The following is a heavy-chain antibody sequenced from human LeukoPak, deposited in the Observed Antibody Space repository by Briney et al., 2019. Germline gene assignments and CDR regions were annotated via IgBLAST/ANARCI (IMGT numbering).Heavy chain of an antibody. Sequence: SETLSLTCTVSGGSISSYYWSWIRQPAGKGLEWIGRIYTSGSTNYNPSLKSRVTISVDTSKSQFSLILSSVTAADTAVYYCAGHLSGGSGYDLGHWGQGTLVTVSS. V-gene: IGHV4-4*07. D-gene: IGHD5-12*01. CDR1: GGSISSYY. J-gene: IGHJ4*02. CDR3: AGHLSGGSGYDLGH. CDR2: IYTSGST.